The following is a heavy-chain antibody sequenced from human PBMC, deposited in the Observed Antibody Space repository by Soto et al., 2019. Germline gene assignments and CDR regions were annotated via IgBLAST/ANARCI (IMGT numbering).Heavy chain of an antibody. D-gene: IGHD3-22*01. CDR2: IYYSGST. V-gene: IGHV4-30-4*01. Sequence: SETLSLTCTVSGGSISSGDYYWSWIRQPPGKGLEWIGYIYYSGSTYYNPSLKSRVTISVDTSKNQFSLKLSSVTAADTAVYYCARIQYYYDSSGYLNWFDPWGQGTLVTVSS. CDR1: GGSISSGDYY. CDR3: ARIQYYYDSSGYLNWFDP. J-gene: IGHJ5*02.